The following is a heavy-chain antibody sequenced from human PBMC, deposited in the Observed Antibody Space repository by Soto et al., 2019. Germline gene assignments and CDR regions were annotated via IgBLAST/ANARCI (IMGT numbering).Heavy chain of an antibody. CDR3: ARDGVGANN. CDR1: GFTFSSHA. V-gene: IGHV3-23*01. Sequence: EVQLLESGGGLVQPGGSLRLSCAASGFTFSSHAMSWVRQAPGKGLEWVSAISGPATSTYYVDSVKGRFTISRDNSKNPVYLQMNSLRAEDTAVYFCARDGVGANNWGQGALVTVSS. D-gene: IGHD1-26*01. CDR2: ISGPATST. J-gene: IGHJ4*02.